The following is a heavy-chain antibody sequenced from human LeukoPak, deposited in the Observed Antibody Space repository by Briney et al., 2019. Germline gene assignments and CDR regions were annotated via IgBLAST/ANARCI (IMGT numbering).Heavy chain of an antibody. CDR2: ISYDGSNK. CDR3: AKDRRGYSYGYFVY. V-gene: IGHV3-30*18. D-gene: IGHD5-18*01. CDR1: GFTFSSYG. J-gene: IGHJ4*02. Sequence: GGSLRLSCAASGFTFSSYGMHWVRQAPGKGLEWVAVISYDGSNKYYADSVKGRFTISRDNSKNTLYLQMNSLRAGDTAVYYCAKDRRGYSYGYFVYWGQGTLVTVSS.